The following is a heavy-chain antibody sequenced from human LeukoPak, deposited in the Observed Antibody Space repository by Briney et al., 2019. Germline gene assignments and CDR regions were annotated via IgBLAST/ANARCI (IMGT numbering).Heavy chain of an antibody. CDR2: IKRDGSEK. CDR3: ARGRGYGTNYYYGVDV. V-gene: IGHV3-7*03. CDR1: GFTFSNLW. J-gene: IGHJ6*04. Sequence: GGSLRLSCAASGFTFSNLWMTWVRQAPGKGLEWVANIKRDGSEKYYVDSVKGRYTISRDNAKSSLYLQMNSLRAEDTAVYYCARGRGYGTNYYYGVDVWGKGTTVTVSS. D-gene: IGHD5-18*01.